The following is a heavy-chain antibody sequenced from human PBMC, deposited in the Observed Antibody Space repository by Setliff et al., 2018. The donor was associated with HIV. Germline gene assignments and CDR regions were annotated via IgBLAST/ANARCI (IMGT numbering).Heavy chain of an antibody. Sequence: SETLSLTCTISGGSFGDYHWSWIRQPAGRGLEWIGRIFRSGTTDYKFSLKSRVTISIDTSKNQFSLRLRSVTAADTALYYCARLGRAIDRGGYSLRFDYWGQGTLVTVSS. CDR2: IFRSGTT. D-gene: IGHD3-22*01. J-gene: IGHJ4*02. V-gene: IGHV4-4*07. CDR1: GGSFGDYH. CDR3: ARLGRAIDRGGYSLRFDY.